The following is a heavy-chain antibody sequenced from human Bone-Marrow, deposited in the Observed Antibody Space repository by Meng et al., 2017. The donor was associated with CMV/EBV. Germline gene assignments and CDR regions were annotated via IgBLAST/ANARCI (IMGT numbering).Heavy chain of an antibody. CDR1: GFTFSSYG. Sequence: GESLKISCAASGFTFSSYGMHWVRQAPGKGLEWVAFIRYDGSNKYYADSVKGRFTISRDNSKNTLYLQMNSLRAEDTAVYYCAKAPGSHIDYWGQGTLVTVSS. CDR2: IRYDGSNK. V-gene: IGHV3-30*02. D-gene: IGHD3-10*01. J-gene: IGHJ4*02. CDR3: AKAPGSHIDY.